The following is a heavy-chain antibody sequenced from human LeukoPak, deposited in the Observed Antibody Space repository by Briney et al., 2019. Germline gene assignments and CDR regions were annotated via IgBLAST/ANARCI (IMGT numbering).Heavy chain of an antibody. D-gene: IGHD6-13*01. CDR2: IYYSGRT. CDR3: ARDLPGPVRQYSSSPNWFDP. V-gene: IGHV4-30-4*01. Sequence: PSETLSLTCTVSGGSISSSDYYWSWIRQHPGKGLEWIGYIYYSGRTYYNTSLRSRVTISVDTSKKQVFLRLNSVAAADTAVYYCARDLPGPVRQYSSSPNWFDPWGQGTLVTVSS. CDR1: GGSISSSDYY. J-gene: IGHJ5*02.